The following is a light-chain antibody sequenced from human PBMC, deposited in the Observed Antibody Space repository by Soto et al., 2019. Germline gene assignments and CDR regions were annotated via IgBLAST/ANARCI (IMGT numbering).Light chain of an antibody. J-gene: IGKJ1*01. CDR2: DAS. V-gene: IGKV1-5*01. CDR1: QSISSW. CDR3: QQNNSYSQT. Sequence: DIQMTQSPSTLSASVGDRVTITCRASQSISSWLAWYQQKPGKAPNLLIYDASILESGVPSRFSGSGSRTEFTLTISSLKPDDFAAYYCQQNNSYSQTLGQRTKVDSK.